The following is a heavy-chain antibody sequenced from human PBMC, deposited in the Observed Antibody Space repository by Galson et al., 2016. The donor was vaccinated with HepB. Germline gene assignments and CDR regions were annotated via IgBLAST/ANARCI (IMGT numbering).Heavy chain of an antibody. V-gene: IGHV3-7*03. Sequence: SLRLSCAASGLMLSNCWVNWVRQAPGAGQEWVAIIKQDGSEKLYADSVMGRFTISRDNAKNSAYLQMNSLRAGDTAVYYRVAGYGWRPDYWGQGTLVTVSS. D-gene: IGHD2-8*02. CDR1: GLMLSNCW. CDR3: VAGYGWRPDY. J-gene: IGHJ4*02. CDR2: IKQDGSEK.